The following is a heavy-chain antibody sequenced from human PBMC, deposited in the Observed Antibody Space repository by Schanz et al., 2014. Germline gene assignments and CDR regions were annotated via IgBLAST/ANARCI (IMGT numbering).Heavy chain of an antibody. CDR1: GGSISSGGYS. D-gene: IGHD1-1*01. V-gene: IGHV4-30-4*07. CDR3: ARGGRTTYNYYYGMDV. J-gene: IGHJ6*02. CDR2: IYYSGST. Sequence: QVQLQESGPGLVKPSQTLSLTCAVSGGSISSGGYSWNWIRQPPGKGLEWIVYIYYSGSTYYNPSLKSRVTISVDTTKNRFPLKLSSVTAADTAVYYCARGGRTTYNYYYGMDVWGQGTTVTVSS.